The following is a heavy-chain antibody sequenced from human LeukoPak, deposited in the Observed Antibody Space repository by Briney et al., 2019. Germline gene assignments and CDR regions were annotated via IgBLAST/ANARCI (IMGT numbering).Heavy chain of an antibody. D-gene: IGHD3-22*01. CDR2: IGTAGDT. J-gene: IGHJ3*02. CDR3: ARDNRRYDGSGYYYGDGAFDI. V-gene: IGHV3-13*01. CDR1: GFTFSSYD. Sequence: GGSLRLSCAASGFTFSSYDMHWVRQATGKGLEWVSAIGTAGDTYYPGSVKGRFTISRENAKNSLYLQMNSLRAGDTAVYYCARDNRRYDGSGYYYGDGAFDIWGQGTMVTVSS.